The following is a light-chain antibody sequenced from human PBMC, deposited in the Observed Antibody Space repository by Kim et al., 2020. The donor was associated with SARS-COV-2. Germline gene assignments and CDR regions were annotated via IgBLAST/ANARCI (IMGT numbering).Light chain of an antibody. CDR1: QSVSSSY. J-gene: IGKJ2*01. CDR2: GAS. Sequence: LSPGERATLSCRASQSVSSSYLAWYQQKPGQAPRLLIYGASSRATGIPDRFSGSGSGTDFTLTISRLEPEDFAVYYCQQYGSSPRTFGQGTKL. V-gene: IGKV3-20*01. CDR3: QQYGSSPRT.